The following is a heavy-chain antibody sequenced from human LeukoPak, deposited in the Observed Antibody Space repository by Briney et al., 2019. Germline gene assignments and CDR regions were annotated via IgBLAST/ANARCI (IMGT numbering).Heavy chain of an antibody. D-gene: IGHD5-18*01. Sequence: GGSLRLSCAASGFTFSSYAMHWVRQAPGKGLEYVSGISTNGGSTYYADSVKGRFTISRDNSKNTLFLQMGSLRAEDMVVYYCARGGGRNTTMVWAFDYWGQGTLVTVSS. CDR1: GFTFSSYA. V-gene: IGHV3-64*02. CDR3: ARGGGRNTTMVWAFDY. J-gene: IGHJ4*02. CDR2: ISTNGGST.